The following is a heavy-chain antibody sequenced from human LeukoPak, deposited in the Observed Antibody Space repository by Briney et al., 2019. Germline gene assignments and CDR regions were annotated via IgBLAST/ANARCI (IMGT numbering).Heavy chain of an antibody. V-gene: IGHV3-23*01. CDR2: ISSSGGST. J-gene: IGHJ4*02. CDR1: GFTFGSYA. Sequence: PGGSLRLSCAASGFTFGSYAMSWVRRAPGKGLEWVSSISSSGGSTYYADSVKGRFTVSRDNSKNTLYLEMSSLRAEDTAVYYCANQARRTGYYFDNWGQGTLVTVSS. CDR3: ANQARRTGYYFDN.